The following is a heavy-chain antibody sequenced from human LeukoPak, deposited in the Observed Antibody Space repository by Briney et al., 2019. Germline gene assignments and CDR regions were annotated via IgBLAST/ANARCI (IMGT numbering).Heavy chain of an antibody. V-gene: IGHV3-23*01. CDR1: GPIFSNYA. J-gene: IGHJ4*02. CDR2: ISSRGDST. D-gene: IGHD6-19*01. Sequence: GGSLILSCAASGPIFSNYAMSWVRQVPGRGLEWVSTISSRGDSTYVADSVKGRFTISRDNSKNSLYLQMNTVRAEDTAVYYCVKGPRPDITVAHTVENWGQGTLVTVSS. CDR3: VKGPRPDITVAHTVEN.